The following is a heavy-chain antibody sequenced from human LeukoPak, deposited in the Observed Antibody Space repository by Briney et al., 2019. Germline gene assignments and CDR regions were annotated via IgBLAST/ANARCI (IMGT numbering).Heavy chain of an antibody. Sequence: AASVKVSCKASGYTFTSYDINWVRQATGQGLEWMGWMNPNSGNTGYAQKFQGRVTMTRNTSISTAYMELSSLRSEDTAVYYCAKDQRWELPHYADYWGQGTLVTVSS. CDR3: AKDQRWELPHYADY. J-gene: IGHJ4*02. CDR1: GYTFTSYD. V-gene: IGHV1-8*01. CDR2: MNPNSGNT. D-gene: IGHD1-26*01.